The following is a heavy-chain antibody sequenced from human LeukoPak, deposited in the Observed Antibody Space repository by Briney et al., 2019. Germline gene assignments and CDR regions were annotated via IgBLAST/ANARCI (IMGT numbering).Heavy chain of an antibody. D-gene: IGHD6-19*01. V-gene: IGHV3-30*03. CDR3: AGWESGNY. CDR1: GFTFSSYG. Sequence: QPGGSLRLSCAASGFTFSSYGMHWVRQAPGKGLEWVAVISYDGSNKYYADSVKGRFTISRDNSKNTLYLQMNSLRAEDTAVYYCAGWESGNYWGQGTLVTVSS. CDR2: ISYDGSNK. J-gene: IGHJ4*02.